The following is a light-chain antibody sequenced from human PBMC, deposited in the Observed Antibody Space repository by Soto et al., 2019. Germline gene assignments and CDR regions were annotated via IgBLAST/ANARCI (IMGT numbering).Light chain of an antibody. V-gene: IGLV7-46*01. J-gene: IGLJ2*01. CDR3: SSYTRSSTLV. Sequence: QAVVTQEPSLTVSPGGTVTLTCGSSTGAVTSGHYPYWFQQKPGQAPRTLIYEVSNRPSGVSNRFSGSKSGNTASLTISGLQAEDEADYYCSSYTRSSTLVFGGGTKLTVL. CDR1: TGAVTSGHY. CDR2: EVS.